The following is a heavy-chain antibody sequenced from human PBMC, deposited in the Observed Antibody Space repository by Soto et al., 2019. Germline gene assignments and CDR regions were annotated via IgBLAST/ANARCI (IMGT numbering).Heavy chain of an antibody. J-gene: IGHJ4*02. CDR2: IYYSGST. D-gene: IGHD3-9*01. V-gene: IGHV4-39*01. Sequence: SETLSLTCTVSGGSISSSSYYWGWIRQPPGKGLEWIGSIYYSGSTYYNPSLKSRVTLSVDTSKNQFSLKLSSVTAADTAVYYCARLSYDIWGRPGWGQGTLVTVSS. CDR3: ARLSYDIWGRPG. CDR1: GGSISSSSYY.